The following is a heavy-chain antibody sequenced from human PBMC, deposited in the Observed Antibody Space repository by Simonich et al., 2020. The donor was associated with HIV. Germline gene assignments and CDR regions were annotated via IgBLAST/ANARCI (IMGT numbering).Heavy chain of an antibody. V-gene: IGHV4-39*01. CDR1: GGSISSSSYV. CDR2: SYYRGST. D-gene: IGHD6-19*01. J-gene: IGHJ3*02. Sequence: LLQESGPGMVKPSETLSLTCTVSGGSISSSSYVCGWIRQPPGKGQEWIGNSYYRGSTHSNPSLKSRPTISVDTSKNQFSLKLTAVTATDTSIYYCARLARTGIAVAGIYGRGAFDIWGQGTMVTVSS. CDR3: ARLARTGIAVAGIYGRGAFDI.